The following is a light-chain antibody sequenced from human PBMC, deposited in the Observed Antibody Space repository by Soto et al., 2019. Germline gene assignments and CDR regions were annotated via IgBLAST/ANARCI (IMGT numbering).Light chain of an antibody. CDR3: QQYNSFPFT. V-gene: IGKV1-16*02. CDR2: AAS. J-gene: IGKJ4*01. Sequence: DIQMTQSPSSLSASVGDRVTITCRANQAISNYLAWFQQKPGKAPKSLIYAASNLQSGVPSKFSGSGSGTDFTLTITSLQPEDFATYYCQQYNSFPFTFGGGTKVEIK. CDR1: QAISNY.